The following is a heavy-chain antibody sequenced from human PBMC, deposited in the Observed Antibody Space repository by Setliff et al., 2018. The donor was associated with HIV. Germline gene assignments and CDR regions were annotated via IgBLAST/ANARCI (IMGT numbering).Heavy chain of an antibody. Sequence: GASVKVSCKASGGTFSSYAISWVRQAPGQGLEWMGGIIPIFGTANYAQKFQGRVTITTDESTSTAYMELSSLGSEDPAVYYCATTGDSDAFDIWGQGTMFTVSS. CDR3: ATTGDSDAFDI. CDR2: IIPIFGTA. CDR1: GGTFSSYA. J-gene: IGHJ3*02. V-gene: IGHV1-69*05. D-gene: IGHD4-17*01.